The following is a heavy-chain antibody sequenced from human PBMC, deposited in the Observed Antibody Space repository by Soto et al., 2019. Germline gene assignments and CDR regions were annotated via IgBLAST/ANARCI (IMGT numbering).Heavy chain of an antibody. D-gene: IGHD6-19*01. CDR1: GYTFTRYW. V-gene: IGHV5-51*01. Sequence: EVQLVRSGAEVKKPGESLKISCKGSGYTFTRYWIAWVRQMPGKGLEWMGIIYPGDSDTRYSPSFQGQVSISADKSISTSYLQWSSLKASDTAMYYCARQDGSALYYFDYWGQGTLVTVSS. J-gene: IGHJ4*02. CDR3: ARQDGSALYYFDY. CDR2: IYPGDSDT.